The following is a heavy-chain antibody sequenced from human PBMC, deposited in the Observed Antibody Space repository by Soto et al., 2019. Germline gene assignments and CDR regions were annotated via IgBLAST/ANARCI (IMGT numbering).Heavy chain of an antibody. D-gene: IGHD3-10*01. J-gene: IGHJ6*02. CDR3: ARIEAYYYGSGSYYIEGSMDV. CDR1: GFSLSTSGMC. CDR2: IDWDDDK. Sequence: SGPTLVNPTQTLTLTCTFSGFSLSTSGMCVSWIRQPPGKALEWLALIDWDDDKYYSTSLKTRLTISKDTSKNQVVLTMTNMDPVDTATYYCARIEAYYYGSGSYYIEGSMDVWGQGTTVTVSS. V-gene: IGHV2-70*01.